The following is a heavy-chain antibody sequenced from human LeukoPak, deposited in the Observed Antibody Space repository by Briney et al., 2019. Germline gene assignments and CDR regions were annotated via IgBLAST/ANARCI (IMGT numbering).Heavy chain of an antibody. J-gene: IGHJ6*02. CDR1: GGSISSGGYY. Sequence: SETLSLTCTVSGGSISSGGYYWSWIRQHPGKGLEWIGYIYYSGSTYYNPSLKSRVTISVDTSKNQFSLKLSSVTAADTAVYYCARSLRYFDWLYYYGMDVWGQGTTVTVSS. V-gene: IGHV4-31*03. D-gene: IGHD3-9*01. CDR3: ARSLRYFDWLYYYGMDV. CDR2: IYYSGST.